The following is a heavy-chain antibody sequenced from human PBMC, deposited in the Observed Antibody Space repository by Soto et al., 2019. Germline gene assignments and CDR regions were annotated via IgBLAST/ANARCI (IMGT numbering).Heavy chain of an antibody. Sequence: QITLNESGPTVVRPTETLTLNCRFSGFSLTTSGVGVGWIRQSPGKAPEWLALLYWDDDKRYSASLKSRLTLTKDTSKNQVVLTVSDLDPTDTATYYCAHRVLRTVFGVVTTTAIYFDFWGQGTPVAVSS. V-gene: IGHV2-5*02. CDR2: LYWDDDK. J-gene: IGHJ4*02. CDR3: AHRVLRTVFGVVTTTAIYFDF. CDR1: GFSLTTSGVG. D-gene: IGHD3-3*01.